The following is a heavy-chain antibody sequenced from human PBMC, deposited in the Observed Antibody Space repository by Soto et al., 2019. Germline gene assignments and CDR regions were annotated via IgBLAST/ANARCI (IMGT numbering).Heavy chain of an antibody. CDR1: GFTFSSSV. CDR3: ATEKSAAGYFDF. J-gene: IGHJ4*02. D-gene: IGHD2-15*01. Sequence: QVQLVESGGGVVQPGKSLRLSCAASGFTFSSSVMHWVRQAPGKGLEWVAVIWHDGSNENYADSVKGRFTIFRDNSENTLYLQMYSLRAEDTAVYYCATEKSAAGYFDFWGQGTLVTVSS. CDR2: IWHDGSNE. V-gene: IGHV3-33*01.